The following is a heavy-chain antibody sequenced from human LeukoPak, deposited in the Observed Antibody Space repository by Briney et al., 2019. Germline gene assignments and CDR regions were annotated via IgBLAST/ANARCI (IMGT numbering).Heavy chain of an antibody. Sequence: PSETLSLTCTVSGGSISTSIYYWGWIRQPPGKGLEWIGSISYSGSTYYNPSLKSRVTISVDTSKNQLSLKLSSVTAADTAVYYCARGVEGHSSNFDYWGQGTLVTVSS. CDR2: ISYSGST. CDR3: ARGVEGHSSNFDY. J-gene: IGHJ4*02. V-gene: IGHV4-39*07. CDR1: GGSISTSIYY. D-gene: IGHD6-13*01.